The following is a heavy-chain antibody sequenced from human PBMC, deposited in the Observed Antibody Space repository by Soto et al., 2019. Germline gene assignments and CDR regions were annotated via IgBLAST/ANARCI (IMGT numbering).Heavy chain of an antibody. CDR1: GYTFTGYY. D-gene: IGHD3-22*01. CDR3: ARVAHNSDSSGYYPYL. CDR2: INPNSGGT. V-gene: IGHV1-2*02. Sequence: ASVKVSCKASGYTFTGYYMHWLRQAPGQGLEWMGWINPNSGGTNYAQKFQGRVTMTRDTSISTAYMELSRLRSDDTAVYYCARVAHNSDSSGYYPYLWGQGTLVTVSS. J-gene: IGHJ5*02.